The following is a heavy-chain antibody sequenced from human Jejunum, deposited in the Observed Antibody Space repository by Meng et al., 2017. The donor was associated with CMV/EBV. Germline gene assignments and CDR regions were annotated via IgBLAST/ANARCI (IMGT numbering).Heavy chain of an antibody. D-gene: IGHD3-22*01. J-gene: IGHJ4*02. CDR2: ISGSGDNT. V-gene: IGHV3-23*01. Sequence: TFSSYAMSWARQAPGKGLEWVSGISGSGDNTFYADSVEGRFSMSRDNSKKTVYLQMNSLRAEDTALYYCAKGIYYYDSSGYRLLDYWGQGTLVTVSS. CDR3: AKGIYYYDSSGYRLLDY. CDR1: TFSSYA.